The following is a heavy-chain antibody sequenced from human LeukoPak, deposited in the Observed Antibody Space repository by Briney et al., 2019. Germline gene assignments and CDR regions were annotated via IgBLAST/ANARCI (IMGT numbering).Heavy chain of an antibody. CDR3: ARRARAQIYDILTGYYSRAAVRNYYYYYMDV. D-gene: IGHD3-9*01. V-gene: IGHV4-59*01. CDR2: IYYSGST. CDR1: GGSISSYY. Sequence: SETLSLTCTVSGGSISSYYWSWIRQPPGKGLEWIGYIYYSGSTNYNPSLKSRVTISVDTSKNQFSLKLSSVTAADTAVYYCARRARAQIYDILTGYYSRAAVRNYYYYYMDVWGKGTTVTISS. J-gene: IGHJ6*03.